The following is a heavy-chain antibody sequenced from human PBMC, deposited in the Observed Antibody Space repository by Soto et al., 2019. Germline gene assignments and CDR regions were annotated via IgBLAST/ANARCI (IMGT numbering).Heavy chain of an antibody. J-gene: IGHJ6*02. CDR3: ARAGYYDFWSGYHHGMDV. Sequence: SQTLSLTCAISGDSVSSNSVAWNWIRQSPSRGLEWLGRTYYRSKWYNDYAVSVKSRISINPDTSKNTLYLQMNSLRAEDTAVYYCARAGYYDFWSGYHHGMDVWGQGTTVTVSS. CDR1: GDSVSSNSVA. V-gene: IGHV6-1*01. D-gene: IGHD3-3*01. CDR2: TYYRSKWYN.